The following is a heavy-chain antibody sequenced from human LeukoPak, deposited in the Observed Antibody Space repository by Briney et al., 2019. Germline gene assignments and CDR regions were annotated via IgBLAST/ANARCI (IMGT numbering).Heavy chain of an antibody. J-gene: IGHJ3*02. Sequence: GASVKVSCKASGGTFSSYAISWVRQAPGQGLEWMGGIIPIFGTANYAQKFQGRVTITTDESTSTAYMELSSLRSEDTAVYYCARDRGEYVRSSSTSWLSPKGDAFDIWGQGTMVTVSS. CDR2: IIPIFGTA. CDR1: GGTFSSYA. V-gene: IGHV1-69*05. CDR3: ARDRGEYVRSSSTSWLSPKGDAFDI. D-gene: IGHD2-2*01.